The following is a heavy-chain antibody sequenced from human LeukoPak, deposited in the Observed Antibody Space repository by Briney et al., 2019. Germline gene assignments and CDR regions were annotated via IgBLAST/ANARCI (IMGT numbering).Heavy chain of an antibody. Sequence: GGSLRLSCAASGFTFSSYAMSWVRQAPGKGLEWVSSISGTGDYIYYADSVKGRFTISRDNGKNSLFLQMNSLRVEDTAVYYCARREPTGCSGTSCFAGPVGNWGQGILVTVSS. CDR1: GFTFSSYA. CDR2: ISGTGDYI. V-gene: IGHV3-21*01. J-gene: IGHJ4*02. CDR3: ARREPTGCSGTSCFAGPVGN. D-gene: IGHD2-2*01.